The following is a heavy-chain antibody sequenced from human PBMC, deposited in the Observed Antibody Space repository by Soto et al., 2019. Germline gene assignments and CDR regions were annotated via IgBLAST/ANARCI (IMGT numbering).Heavy chain of an antibody. CDR2: IWYDGSNK. D-gene: IGHD6-19*01. J-gene: IGHJ3*02. Sequence: QVQLVESGGGVVQPGRSLRLSCAASKFTFSDYGMHWVRQAPGKGLEWVAVIWYDGSNKYYADSVKGRFTISRDNSNNALYLQMNSLRAEDTAVYYCARTHKGIAVGAFDIWGQGTMVTVSS. CDR3: ARTHKGIAVGAFDI. CDR1: KFTFSDYG. V-gene: IGHV3-33*01.